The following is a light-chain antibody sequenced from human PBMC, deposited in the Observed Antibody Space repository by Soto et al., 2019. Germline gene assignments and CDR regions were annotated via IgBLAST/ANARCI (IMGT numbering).Light chain of an antibody. CDR1: SSNIEYQY. CDR2: DNN. J-gene: IGLJ1*01. V-gene: IGLV1-51*01. CDR3: GTWDYTLSGYV. Sequence: QSVLTQPPSVSAAPGQKVTISCSGSSSNIEYQYVSWYQQLPGTAPKLLIYDNNKRPSGIPDRFSGSKSGTSATLGITGIQTGDEADYYCGTWDYTLSGYVLGTGTKLTVL.